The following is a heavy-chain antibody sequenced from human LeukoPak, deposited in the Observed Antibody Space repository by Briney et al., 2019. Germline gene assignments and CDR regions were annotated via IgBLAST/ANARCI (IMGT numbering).Heavy chain of an antibody. D-gene: IGHD3-3*02. CDR1: GFTFSSYS. V-gene: IGHV3-48*01. CDR3: ARDERGIRYY. Sequence: PGGSLRLSCAASGFTFSSYSMNWVRQAPPKGREWASYISSSSSTIYYADSVKGRFTISRDNAKNSLYLQMNSLRAEDTAVYYCARDERGIRYYWNQGTLVTVSS. CDR2: ISSSSSTI. J-gene: IGHJ4*02.